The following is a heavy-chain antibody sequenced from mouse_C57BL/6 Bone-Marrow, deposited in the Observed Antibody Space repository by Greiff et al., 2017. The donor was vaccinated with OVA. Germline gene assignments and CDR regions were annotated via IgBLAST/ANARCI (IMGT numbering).Heavy chain of an antibody. J-gene: IGHJ2*01. V-gene: IGHV14-4*01. CDR2: IDPENGDT. CDR1: GFNIKDDY. CDR3: TSYGNFDY. D-gene: IGHD2-1*01. Sequence: QQSGAELVRPGASVKLSCTASGFNIKDDYMHWVKQRPEQGLEWIGWIDPENGDTEYASKFQGKATITADPSSNTAYLQLSSLTSEDTAVYYCTSYGNFDYWGQGTTLTVSS.